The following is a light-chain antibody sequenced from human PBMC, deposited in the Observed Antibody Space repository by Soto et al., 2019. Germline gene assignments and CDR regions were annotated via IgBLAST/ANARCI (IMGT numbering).Light chain of an antibody. V-gene: IGKV1-5*01. CDR1: QSISIW. CDR3: QQYNTYWT. CDR2: HAS. J-gene: IGKJ1*01. Sequence: DIQMTQSPSTLSASVGARVTITCRASQSISIWLAWYQQKPGKAPKLLIWHASSLESGVPSRFSGSGSGTEFALTISSLQPDDFATYYCQQYNTYWTFGQGTKVEIK.